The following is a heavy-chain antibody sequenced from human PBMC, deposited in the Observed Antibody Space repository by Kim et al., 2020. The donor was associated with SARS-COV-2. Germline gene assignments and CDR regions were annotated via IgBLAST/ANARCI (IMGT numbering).Heavy chain of an antibody. D-gene: IGHD3-10*01. CDR3: ACGFGSGFYFYHGLDV. V-gene: IGHV1-8*01. CDR1: GYTFTNYD. Sequence: ASVKVSCRASGYTFTNYDINWVRQAPGQGLEWMGWMNPKTRNTGYEQKFQGRVTMTRNTSISTAYMEVSSLTSDDTAMYYCACGFGSGFYFYHGLDVWGQ. J-gene: IGHJ6*02. CDR2: MNPKTRNT.